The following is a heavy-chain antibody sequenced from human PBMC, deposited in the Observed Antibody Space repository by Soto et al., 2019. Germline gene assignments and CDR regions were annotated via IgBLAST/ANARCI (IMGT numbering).Heavy chain of an antibody. CDR1: GYTFTRYY. V-gene: IGHV1-2*02. CDR3: ARSLLDEYSSSWRSAYYGMDV. J-gene: IGHJ6*02. CDR2: INPSSGGT. Sequence: GASVKVSCKASGYTFTRYYLHWVRQAPGQGLEWMGIINPSSGGTNNAQKFQGRVTMTRDTSTSTVYMELSALIPDDTAVYYCARSLLDEYSSSWRSAYYGMDVWGQGTTVTVSS. D-gene: IGHD6-13*01.